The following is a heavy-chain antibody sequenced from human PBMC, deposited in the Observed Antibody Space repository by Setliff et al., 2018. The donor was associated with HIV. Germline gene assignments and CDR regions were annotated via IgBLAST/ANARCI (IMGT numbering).Heavy chain of an antibody. CDR3: ARAPFRGGSFGWFDP. CDR1: GGSFSDYQ. CDR2: INYSGTT. V-gene: IGHV4-34*01. D-gene: IGHD2-15*01. Sequence: TSETLSLTCAVYGGSFSDYQWSWVRQSPGKGLEWIGQINYSGTTRYNPSLRSRATISFDTSKNQFSLNLTSVTAADTAVYYCARAPFRGGSFGWFDPWGQGTLVTVSS. J-gene: IGHJ5*02.